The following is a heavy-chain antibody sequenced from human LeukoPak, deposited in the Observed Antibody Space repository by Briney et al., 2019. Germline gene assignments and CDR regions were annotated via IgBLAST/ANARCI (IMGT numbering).Heavy chain of an antibody. J-gene: IGHJ5*02. CDR1: GGSFSGYY. CDR2: INRSGST. V-gene: IGHV4-34*01. Sequence: SETLSLTCAVYGGSFSGYYWSWIRQPPGKGLEWIGEINRSGSTNYNPSLKSRVTISGDTSKNQFSLKLSSVTAADTAVYYCARSTLGYCSGGSCSWFDPWGQGTLVTVSS. D-gene: IGHD2-15*01. CDR3: ARSTLGYCSGGSCSWFDP.